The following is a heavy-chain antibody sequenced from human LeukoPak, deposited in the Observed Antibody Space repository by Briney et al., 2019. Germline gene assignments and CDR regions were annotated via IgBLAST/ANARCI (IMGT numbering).Heavy chain of an antibody. Sequence: SETLSLTCTASGGSISSSSYYWGWLRQPPGKGLEWIGSIYYSGSSYYNPSLKSRVTVSVDTSKNQFSLKLSSVTAADTAVYYCAGGGNLVWLRPWGQGTLVTVSS. J-gene: IGHJ4*02. V-gene: IGHV4-39*07. D-gene: IGHD5-12*01. CDR1: GGSISSSSYY. CDR3: AGGGNLVWLRP. CDR2: IYYSGSS.